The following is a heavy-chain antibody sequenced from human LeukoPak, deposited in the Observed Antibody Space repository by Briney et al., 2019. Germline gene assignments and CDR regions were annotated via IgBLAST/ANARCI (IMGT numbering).Heavy chain of an antibody. V-gene: IGHV4-34*01. CDR3: ARSKAVAGSSPYYFDY. D-gene: IGHD6-19*01. CDR2: INHSGST. CDR1: GGSFSGYY. J-gene: IGHJ4*02. Sequence: SETLSLTCAVYGGSFSGYYWSWIRQPPGKGLEWIGEINHSGSTNYNPSLKSRVTISVDTSKNQFSLKLSSVTAADTAVYYCARSKAVAGSSPYYFDYWGQGTLVTVSS.